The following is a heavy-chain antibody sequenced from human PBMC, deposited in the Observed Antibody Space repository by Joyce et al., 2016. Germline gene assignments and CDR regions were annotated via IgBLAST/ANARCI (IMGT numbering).Heavy chain of an antibody. Sequence: QVQLVQSGSEVKKPGASVEVSCKASGYIFTTYGISWVRQAAGQGFEWMGWISANHGNTKYAQKFQGRVTMTIDTSTSTAYMELESLRSDDTAVYYCARDIHYYNSSGYYWGAFDIWGQETMVSVSS. D-gene: IGHD3-22*01. CDR2: ISANHGNT. V-gene: IGHV1-18*01. J-gene: IGHJ3*02. CDR1: GYIFTTYG. CDR3: ARDIHYYNSSGYYWGAFDI.